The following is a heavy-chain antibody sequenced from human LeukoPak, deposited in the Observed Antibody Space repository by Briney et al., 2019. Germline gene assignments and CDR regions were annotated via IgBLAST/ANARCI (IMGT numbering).Heavy chain of an antibody. J-gene: IGHJ6*02. D-gene: IGHD2-15*01. V-gene: IGHV3-48*02. CDR3: ARAGYCSDGSCYNGYYYYGMDV. Sequence: GGSLRLSCAASGFTFSSYSMNWVRQAPGKGLEWVSYISSSSTIYYADSVKGRFTISRDNAKNSLYLQMNSLRDEDTAVYYCARAGYCSDGSCYNGYYYYGMDVWGQGTTVTVSS. CDR1: GFTFSSYS. CDR2: ISSSSTI.